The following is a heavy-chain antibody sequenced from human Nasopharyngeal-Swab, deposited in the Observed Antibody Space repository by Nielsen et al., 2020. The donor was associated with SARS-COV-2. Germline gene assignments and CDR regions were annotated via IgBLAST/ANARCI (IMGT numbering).Heavy chain of an antibody. D-gene: IGHD2/OR15-2a*01. CDR1: GGSISGYY. Sequence: SETLSLTCTVPGGSISGYYWSWIRQPPGKGLEWIGHIFYSGSTTYNPSLRSRVTISVDTSKNQFSLRLSSVTAADTAVYFCARGGNSYGGNWFDSWGLGSLVVVSS. CDR2: IFYSGST. J-gene: IGHJ5*01. CDR3: ARGGNSYGGNWFDS. V-gene: IGHV4-59*01.